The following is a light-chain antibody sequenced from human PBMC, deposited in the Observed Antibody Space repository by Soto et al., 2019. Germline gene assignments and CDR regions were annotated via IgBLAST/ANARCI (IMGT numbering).Light chain of an antibody. CDR1: SSDVGGYNY. V-gene: IGLV2-14*01. CDR3: SSYTSSSTLV. CDR2: DVT. Sequence: QSALTQPASVSGSPGQSITISCTGTSSDVGGYNYVSWYQQHPGKAPKLMIYDVTNRPSGVSNRFSGFKSGNTASLTIFGLQAEDEADYYCSSYTSSSTLVFGGGTKLTVL. J-gene: IGLJ2*01.